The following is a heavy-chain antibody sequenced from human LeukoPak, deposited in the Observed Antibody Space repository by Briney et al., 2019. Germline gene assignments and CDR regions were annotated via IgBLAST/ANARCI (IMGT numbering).Heavy chain of an antibody. CDR1: GFTVSNYG. J-gene: IGHJ3*01. CDR3: AKARIASVGTGAFDG. D-gene: IGHD6-13*01. Sequence: GGSLRLSCAASGFTVSNYGMSWVRQAPGEGLEWVSSISASDGSAEYAESLQGRFTISKDNSKSRQYLQMNSLRDEGTAVYYCAKARIASVGTGAFDGWGQRT. CDR2: ISASDGSA. V-gene: IGHV3-23*01.